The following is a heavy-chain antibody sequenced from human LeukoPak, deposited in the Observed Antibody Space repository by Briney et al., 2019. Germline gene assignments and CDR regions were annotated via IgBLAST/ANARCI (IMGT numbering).Heavy chain of an antibody. J-gene: IGHJ4*02. CDR2: IYYDGST. V-gene: IGHV4-59*01. CDR1: GDSISSYY. D-gene: IGHD3-22*01. Sequence: PSETLSLTCTVSGDSISSYYWSWIRQPPGKGVEWLGYIYYDGSTNYNPSLKSRVTISVDTSKNQFSLKLSSVTAADTAVYYCARVAMAENYYDSSGYFDYWGQGTLVTVSS. CDR3: ARVAMAENYYDSSGYFDY.